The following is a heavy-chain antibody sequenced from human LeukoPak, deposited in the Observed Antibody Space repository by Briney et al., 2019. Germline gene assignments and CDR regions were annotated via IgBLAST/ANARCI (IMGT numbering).Heavy chain of an antibody. Sequence: SETLSLTCTVSGGSITSYYWSWIRQPPGKGLEWIGYIYYSGRTNYNPSLKSRVTMSVDTSENQFSLKLSSVTAADTAVYYCARGGSYGDYYFDYWGQGTLVTVSS. CDR3: ARGGSYGDYYFDY. D-gene: IGHD4-17*01. V-gene: IGHV4-59*08. CDR1: GGSITSYY. J-gene: IGHJ4*02. CDR2: IYYSGRT.